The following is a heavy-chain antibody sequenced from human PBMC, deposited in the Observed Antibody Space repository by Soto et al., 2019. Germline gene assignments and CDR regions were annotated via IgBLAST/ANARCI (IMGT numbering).Heavy chain of an antibody. J-gene: IGHJ6*02. CDR3: ARGGYYGSGPRSYYYYGMDV. CDR1: GGSISSGDYY. CDR2: IYYSGST. V-gene: IGHV4-30-4*01. Sequence: TSETLSLTCTVSGGSISSGDYYWSWIRQPPGKGLEWIGYIYYSGSTYYNPSLKSRVTISVDTSKNQFSLKLSSVTAADTAVYYCARGGYYGSGPRSYYYYGMDVWGQGTTVTVSS. D-gene: IGHD3-10*01.